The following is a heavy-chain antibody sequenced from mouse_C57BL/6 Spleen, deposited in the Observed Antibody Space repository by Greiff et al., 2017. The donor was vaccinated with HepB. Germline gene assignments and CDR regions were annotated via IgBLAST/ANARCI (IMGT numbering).Heavy chain of an antibody. V-gene: IGHV3-6*01. J-gene: IGHJ1*03. D-gene: IGHD4-1*01. CDR1: GYSITSGYY. CDR3: AINWDIPYFDV. Sequence: EVQLQQSGPGLVKPSQSLSLTCSVTGYSITSGYYWNWIRQFPGNKLEWMGYISYDGSNNYNPSLKNRISITRDTSKNQFFLKLNSVTTEDTATYYWAINWDIPYFDVWGTGTTVTVSS. CDR2: ISYDGSN.